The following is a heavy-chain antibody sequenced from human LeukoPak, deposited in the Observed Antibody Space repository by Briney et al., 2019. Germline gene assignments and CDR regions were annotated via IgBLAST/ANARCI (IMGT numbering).Heavy chain of an antibody. J-gene: IGHJ4*02. CDR1: GFPFSSYG. D-gene: IGHD3-22*01. CDR3: ARGRDFYDSSGHIDY. CDR2: IWYDGSNK. Sequence: QTGGSLRLSCAASGFPFSSYGMHWARHAPGKGLEWVAHIWYDGSNKYYADSVKGRFTISRDNSKNALYLQMNRLRAEDTAVYYCARGRDFYDSSGHIDYWGQGTLVTVSS. V-gene: IGHV3-33*01.